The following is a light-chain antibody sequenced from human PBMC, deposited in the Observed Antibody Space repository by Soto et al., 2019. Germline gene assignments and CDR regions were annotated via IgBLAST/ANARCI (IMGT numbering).Light chain of an antibody. CDR1: SSDVGAYNY. Sequence: QSVLTQPASVSGSPGQSITISCTGTSSDVGAYNYVSWYQQHPGKAPKLMIYEVSNRPSGVSNRFSGSKSGNTASLTISGVQAEDEADYYCSSYPTSSTHWVFGGGTKVTVL. CDR2: EVS. V-gene: IGLV2-14*01. J-gene: IGLJ3*02. CDR3: SSYPTSSTHWV.